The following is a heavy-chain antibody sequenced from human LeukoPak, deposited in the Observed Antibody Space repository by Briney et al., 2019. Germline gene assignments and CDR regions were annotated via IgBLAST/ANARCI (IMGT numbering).Heavy chain of an antibody. CDR3: ARDMTQCSRSTCYPWGAFDI. Sequence: SETLSLTCSVSGGSIRSYYWSWIRQPPGKGLEWIGYIYYSGSTNYNASLKSRVTISVDTSKNQFSLKLSSVTSADTAVYYCARDMTQCSRSTCYPWGAFDIWGQGTMVTVSS. CDR1: GGSIRSYY. D-gene: IGHD2-2*01. CDR2: IYYSGST. J-gene: IGHJ3*02. V-gene: IGHV4-59*01.